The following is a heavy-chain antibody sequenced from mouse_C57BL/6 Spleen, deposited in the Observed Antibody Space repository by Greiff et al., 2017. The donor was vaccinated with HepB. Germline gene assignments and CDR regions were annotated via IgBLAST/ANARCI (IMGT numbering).Heavy chain of an antibody. CDR3: ARPHYDYDGFAY. Sequence: QVQLQQSGAELVRPGTSVKVSCKASGYAFTNYLIEWVKQRPGQGLEWIGVINPGSGGTNYNEKFKGKATLTADKSSSTAYMQLSSLTSEDSAVYFCARPHYDYDGFAYWGQGTLVTVSA. D-gene: IGHD2-4*01. V-gene: IGHV1-54*01. CDR1: GYAFTNYL. CDR2: INPGSGGT. J-gene: IGHJ3*01.